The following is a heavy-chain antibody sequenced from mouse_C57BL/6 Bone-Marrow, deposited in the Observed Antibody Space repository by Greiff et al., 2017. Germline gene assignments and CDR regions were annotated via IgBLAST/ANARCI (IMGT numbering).Heavy chain of an antibody. J-gene: IGHJ3*01. D-gene: IGHD2-4*01. V-gene: IGHV1-75*01. CDR3: ARPMITTGAWFAY. CDR2: IFPGSGST. CDR1: GYTFTDYY. Sequence: QVQLQQSGPELVKPGASVKISCKASGYTFTDYYINWVKQRPGQGFEWIGWIFPGSGSTYYNEKFKGKATLTVDKSSSTAYMLLSSLTSEDSAVYFCARPMITTGAWFAYWGQGTLVTVSA.